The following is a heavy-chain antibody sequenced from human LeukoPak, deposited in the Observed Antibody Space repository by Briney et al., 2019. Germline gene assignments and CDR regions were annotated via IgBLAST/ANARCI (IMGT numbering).Heavy chain of an antibody. D-gene: IGHD3-22*01. CDR2: ITPIFGTA. J-gene: IGHJ3*02. CDR1: GGTFSSYA. V-gene: IGHV1-69*01. Sequence: SVKVSCKASGGTFSSYAISWVRQAPGQGLEWMGGITPIFGTANYAQKFQGRVTITADESTSTAYMELSSLRSEDTAVYYCQGNYYDSSLDIWGQGTMVTVSS. CDR3: QGNYYDSSLDI.